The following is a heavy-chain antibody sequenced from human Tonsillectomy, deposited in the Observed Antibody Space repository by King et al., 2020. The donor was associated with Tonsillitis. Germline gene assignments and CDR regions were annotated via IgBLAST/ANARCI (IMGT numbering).Heavy chain of an antibody. CDR2: ISGSGGST. Sequence: EVQLVESGGGLVQPGGSLRLSCAASGFTFSSYAMSWVRQAPGKGLEWVSDISGSGGSTYSADSVKGRFTISRDNSKNKLYLQMNSLRAEDTAVYYCAKSVVPYGGNGGLGYWGQGTLVTVSS. J-gene: IGHJ4*02. CDR1: GFTFSSYA. D-gene: IGHD4-23*01. V-gene: IGHV3-23*04. CDR3: AKSVVPYGGNGGLGY.